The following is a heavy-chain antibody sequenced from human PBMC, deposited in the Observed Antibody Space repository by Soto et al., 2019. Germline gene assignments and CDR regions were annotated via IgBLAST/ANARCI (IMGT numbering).Heavy chain of an antibody. Sequence: SETLSLTCTVSGGSVRSSTYYWGLIRQSPGKGLEWIGSIYYSGSTHNNPSLKSRVTMSVDTYTNQFSLKLMSVTAADTAIYYCTRHEGGAAADRPLDYWGQGTLVTVSS. CDR2: IYYSGST. CDR1: GGSVRSSTYY. V-gene: IGHV4-39*01. D-gene: IGHD6-13*01. CDR3: TRHEGGAAADRPLDY. J-gene: IGHJ4*02.